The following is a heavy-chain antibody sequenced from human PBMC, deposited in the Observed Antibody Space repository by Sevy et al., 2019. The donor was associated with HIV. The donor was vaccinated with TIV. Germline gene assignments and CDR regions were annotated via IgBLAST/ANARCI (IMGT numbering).Heavy chain of an antibody. J-gene: IGHJ4*02. CDR2: ITRNSYEAYGGTA. CDR1: GFTFDDYA. CDR3: TRGLATADTPEYYFDY. Sequence: GGSLRLSCRASGFTFDDYAMSWFRQAPGKRLEWVAFITRNSYEAYGGTAEYAASVKGRFIISRDDSKSVAYLQMNSLKSEDTAVYYCTRGLATADTPEYYFDYWGQGTLVTVSS. V-gene: IGHV3-49*03. D-gene: IGHD5-12*01.